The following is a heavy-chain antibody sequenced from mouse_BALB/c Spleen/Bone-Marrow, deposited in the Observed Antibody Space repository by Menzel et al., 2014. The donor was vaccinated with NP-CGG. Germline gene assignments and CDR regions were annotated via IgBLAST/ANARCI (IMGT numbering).Heavy chain of an antibody. CDR1: GYTFTSSW. Sequence: VQLQQSGPVLVRPGASVKLSCKASGYTFTSSWMHWAKQRPGQGLGWIGEIHPNSGNTNYNEKFKGKATLTVDTSSSTAYVDLRSRTSEDSAVYYCGRELGRGYYFDYWGQGTTLTVSS. J-gene: IGHJ2*01. CDR3: GRELGRGYYFDY. D-gene: IGHD4-1*01. V-gene: IGHV1S130*01. CDR2: IHPNSGNT.